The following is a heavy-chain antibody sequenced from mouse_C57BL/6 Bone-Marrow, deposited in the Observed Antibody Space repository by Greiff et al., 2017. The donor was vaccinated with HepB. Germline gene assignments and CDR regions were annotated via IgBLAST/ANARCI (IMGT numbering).Heavy chain of an antibody. J-gene: IGHJ4*01. D-gene: IGHD1-1*01. CDR3: ARNFLYYYGSSFYAMDY. V-gene: IGHV2-2*01. CDR1: GFSLTSYG. CDR2: IWSGGST. Sequence: VKLMESGPGLVQPSQSLSITCTVSGFSLTSYGVHWVRQSPGKGLEWLGVIWSGGSTDYNAAFISRLSISKDNSKSQVFFKMNSLQADDTAIYYCARNFLYYYGSSFYAMDYWGQGTSVTVSS.